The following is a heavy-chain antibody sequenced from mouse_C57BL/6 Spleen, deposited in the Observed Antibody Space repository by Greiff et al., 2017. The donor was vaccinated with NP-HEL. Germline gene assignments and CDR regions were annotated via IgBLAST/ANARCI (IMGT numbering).Heavy chain of an antibody. CDR3: AREGDYVEDGSFAY. Sequence: EVQVVESGGGLVKPGGSLKLSCAASGFTFSSYAMSWVRQTPEKRLEWVATISDGGSYTYYPDNVKGRFTISRDNAKNNLYLQMSHLKSEDTAMYYCAREGDYVEDGSFAYWGQGTLVTVSA. J-gene: IGHJ3*01. V-gene: IGHV5-4*01. CDR2: ISDGGSYT. CDR1: GFTFSSYA. D-gene: IGHD2-4*01.